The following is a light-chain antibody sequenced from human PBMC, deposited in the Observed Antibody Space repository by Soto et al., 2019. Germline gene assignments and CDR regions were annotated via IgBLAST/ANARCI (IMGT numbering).Light chain of an antibody. Sequence: EIVLTQSPGTLSLSPGERATLSCRANKSFSSRYLAWYQQKPGQAPRLLIYAASSRGTGIPDRFSGSGSGTDFTLTISRLEPEDFAVYYCQHYDSSLTFGGGTKVEIK. CDR1: KSFSSRY. J-gene: IGKJ4*01. CDR3: QHYDSSLT. CDR2: AAS. V-gene: IGKV3-20*01.